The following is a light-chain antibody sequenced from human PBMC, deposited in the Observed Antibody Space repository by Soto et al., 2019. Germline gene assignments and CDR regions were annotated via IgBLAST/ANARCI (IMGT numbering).Light chain of an antibody. V-gene: IGKV1-39*01. Sequence: GDRVTITCRASQRISGYLNWFQQKPGKAPKLLVYHTSTLQSGVPPRFSGSGSGTDFTLTISSLQPEDFATYYGHQSYSAPPTFGQGTKLDIK. CDR1: QRISGY. CDR3: HQSYSAPPT. J-gene: IGKJ2*01. CDR2: HTS.